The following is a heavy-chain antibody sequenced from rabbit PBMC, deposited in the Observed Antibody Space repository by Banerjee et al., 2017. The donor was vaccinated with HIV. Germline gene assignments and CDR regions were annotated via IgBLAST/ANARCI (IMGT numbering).Heavy chain of an antibody. J-gene: IGHJ6*01. CDR3: AREFYAGYYAMDL. Sequence: QEQLEESGGGLVQPEGSLTLTCKASGFDLSSYYYMCWVRQAPGKGLEWIACINTSSGNTVYASWAKGRFTISKTSSTTVTLQMTSLTAADTATYFCAREFYAGYYAMDLWGQGTLVTVS. V-gene: IGHV1S45*01. CDR1: GFDLSSYYY. D-gene: IGHD4-2*01. CDR2: INTSSGNT.